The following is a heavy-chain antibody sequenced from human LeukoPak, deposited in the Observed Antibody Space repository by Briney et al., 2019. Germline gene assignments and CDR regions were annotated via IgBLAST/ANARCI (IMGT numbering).Heavy chain of an antibody. CDR3: ATYLYKTLDY. Sequence: PGGSLRLSRAASGFFFENHKMNWVRQAPGKGLERVSYISVSGRTIYYAHSVKGRFPISRDNDKTSLYLQMKSLRAEDTAVYYCATYLYKTLDYWGQGTLVTVSS. J-gene: IGHJ4*02. D-gene: IGHD3-10*01. V-gene: IGHV3-48*03. CDR1: GFFFENHK. CDR2: ISVSGRTI.